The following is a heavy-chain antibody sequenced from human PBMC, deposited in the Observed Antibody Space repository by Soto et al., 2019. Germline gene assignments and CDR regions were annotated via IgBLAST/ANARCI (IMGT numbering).Heavy chain of an antibody. J-gene: IGHJ5*02. D-gene: IGHD3-10*02. CDR1: GGTFSSYA. Sequence: SVKVSCKASGGTFSSYAISWVRQAPGQGLEWMGGIIPIFGTANYAQKFQGRVTITADESTSTAYMELSSLRSEDTAVYYCARDFVRGVIITKYDRFDPWGQGTLVTVSS. CDR3: ARDFVRGVIITKYDRFDP. V-gene: IGHV1-69*13. CDR2: IIPIFGTA.